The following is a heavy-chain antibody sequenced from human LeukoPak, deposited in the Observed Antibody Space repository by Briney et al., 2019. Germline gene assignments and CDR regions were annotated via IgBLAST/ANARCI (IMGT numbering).Heavy chain of an antibody. V-gene: IGHV4-59*01. CDR2: IYYSGST. Sequence: SETLSLTCTVSGGSISSYYWSWIRQPPGEGLEWIGYIYYSGSTNYNPSLKSRVTISVDTSKNQFSLKLSSVTAADTVVYYCARDRGIAARPGYYGMDVWGQGTTVTVSS. CDR3: ARDRGIAARPGYYGMDV. CDR1: GGSISSYY. D-gene: IGHD6-6*01. J-gene: IGHJ6*02.